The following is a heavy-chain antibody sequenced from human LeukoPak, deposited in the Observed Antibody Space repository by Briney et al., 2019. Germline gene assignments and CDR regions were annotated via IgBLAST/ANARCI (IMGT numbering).Heavy chain of an antibody. D-gene: IGHD3-10*01. CDR3: ARQRASGTWAFDI. J-gene: IGHJ3*02. CDR1: GGSIISSGDY. CDR2: IYYTGTT. Sequence: SETLSLTCTVSGGSIISSGDYWWGLIRQPPGKGLEWIGSIYYTGTTYIDPSLKSRVTISVDTSKSHFSMRLTSVTAADTAVYYCARQRASGTWAFDIWGQGTMVIVSS. V-gene: IGHV4-39*01.